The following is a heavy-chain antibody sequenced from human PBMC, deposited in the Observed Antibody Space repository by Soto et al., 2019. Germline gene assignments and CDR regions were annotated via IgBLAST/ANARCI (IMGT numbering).Heavy chain of an antibody. CDR3: ARGLTYGDFDY. V-gene: IGHV1-18*01. CDR2: LTAYDGKR. CDR1: GYTFTTFG. Sequence: QVQMVQSGAEVKKTEASVKVSCKTSGYTFTTFGINWVRQAPGQGLEWMGCLTAYDGKRNFAQKFQDRPTMTMDISTSTGYMELSGLRSDDTAVYFCARGLTYGDFDYWGRGTQVAVSS. D-gene: IGHD3-10*01. J-gene: IGHJ4*02.